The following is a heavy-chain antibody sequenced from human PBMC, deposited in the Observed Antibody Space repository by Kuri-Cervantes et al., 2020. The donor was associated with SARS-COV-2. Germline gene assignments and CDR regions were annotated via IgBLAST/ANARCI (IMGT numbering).Heavy chain of an antibody. V-gene: IGHV3-9*01. D-gene: IGHD6-6*01. Sequence: GGSLRLSCAASGFTFDDYAMHWVRQAPGKGLEWVSGISRNSGSIGYADSVKGRFTISRDNSKDTLYLQMNSLRAEDTAVYYCANLPASSTIIDYWGQGTLVTVSS. CDR1: GFTFDDYA. J-gene: IGHJ4*02. CDR2: ISRNSGSI. CDR3: ANLPASSTIIDY.